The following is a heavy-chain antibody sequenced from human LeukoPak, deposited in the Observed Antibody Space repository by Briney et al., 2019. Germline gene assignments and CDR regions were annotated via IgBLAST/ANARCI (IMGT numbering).Heavy chain of an antibody. V-gene: IGHV4-34*01. CDR2: INQRGTT. J-gene: IGHJ6*03. D-gene: IGHD3-3*02. Sequence: SETLSLTCAVYGDSFSWHYWSWIRQPPGQGMEWIGEINQRGTTTYNPSLKSRLSISMDTSRNQYFLNLDSVTAADTAIYYCARPGIRDYFYYMDVWGEGTPVTVSS. CDR1: GDSFSWHY. CDR3: ARPGIRDYFYYMDV.